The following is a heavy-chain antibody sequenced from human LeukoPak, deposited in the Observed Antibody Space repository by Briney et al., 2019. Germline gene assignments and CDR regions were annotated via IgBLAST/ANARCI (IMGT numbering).Heavy chain of an antibody. CDR1: GFNFTNYA. J-gene: IGHJ5*02. CDR2: ISSSGGST. V-gene: IGHV3-23*01. Sequence: GGSLRLSCAASGFNFTNYAMDWVRQAPGRGLEWVSLISSSGGSTYYAGSVKGRFTISRDNSKNTLYLQMNSLRAEDTAIYYCAKDGPTAIPSWFDPWGQGTLVTVSS. D-gene: IGHD2-21*02. CDR3: AKDGPTAIPSWFDP.